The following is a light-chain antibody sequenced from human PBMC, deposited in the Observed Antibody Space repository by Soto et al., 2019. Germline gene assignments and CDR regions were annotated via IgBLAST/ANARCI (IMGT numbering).Light chain of an antibody. V-gene: IGLV2-14*01. CDR2: EVS. CDR1: SSDVGCYNY. J-gene: IGLJ1*01. CDR3: TSYTSSSTLDV. Sequence: QSALTQPASVSGSPGQSITISCTGTSSDVGCYNYVSWYQQHPGKAPKLMIYEVSNRPLGVSNRFSGSKSGNTASLTISGLQAEDEADYYCTSYTSSSTLDVFGTGTKVT.